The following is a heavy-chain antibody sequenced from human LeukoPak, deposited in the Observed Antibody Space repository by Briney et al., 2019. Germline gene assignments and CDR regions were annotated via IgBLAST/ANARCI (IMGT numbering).Heavy chain of an antibody. Sequence: GGSLRLSCAASGFTFSSYGMHWVRQAPGKGLEWVAVISYDGSNKYYADSVKGRFTISRDNSKNTLYLQMNSLRAEDTAVYYCARDPNPYSSGWYFGNWGQGTLVTVSS. V-gene: IGHV3-30*03. CDR1: GFTFSSYG. J-gene: IGHJ4*02. CDR2: ISYDGSNK. CDR3: ARDPNPYSSGWYFGN. D-gene: IGHD6-19*01.